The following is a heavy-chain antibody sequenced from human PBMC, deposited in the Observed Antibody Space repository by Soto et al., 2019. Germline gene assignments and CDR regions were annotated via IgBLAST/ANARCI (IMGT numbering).Heavy chain of an antibody. D-gene: IGHD6-19*01. V-gene: IGHV3-23*01. Sequence: EVQLLESGGGLVQPGGSLRLSCAASGFTAMSWVRQAPGKGWEWVSVISGSGGSTYYADSVKGRFTISRDNSKNTLYLQMNSLRAEDTAVYYCAKLSSGWFGPFDYWGQGTLVTVSS. CDR3: AKLSSGWFGPFDY. CDR2: ISGSGGST. J-gene: IGHJ4*02. CDR1: GFTA.